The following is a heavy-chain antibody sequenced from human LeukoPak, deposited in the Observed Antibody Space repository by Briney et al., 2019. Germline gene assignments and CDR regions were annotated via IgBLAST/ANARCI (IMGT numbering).Heavy chain of an antibody. CDR1: GGSITSSSYY. CDR3: AREWGSSYPGGYWYFDL. J-gene: IGHJ2*01. V-gene: IGHV4-39*07. CDR2: IYDSGST. Sequence: PSETLSLTCTVSGGSITSSSYYCGWIRQPPGKGLEWIGSIYDSGSTYYNPSLKSRVTISVDTSKNQFSLKLSSVTAADTAVYYCAREWGSSYPGGYWYFDLWGRGTLVTVSS. D-gene: IGHD6-6*01.